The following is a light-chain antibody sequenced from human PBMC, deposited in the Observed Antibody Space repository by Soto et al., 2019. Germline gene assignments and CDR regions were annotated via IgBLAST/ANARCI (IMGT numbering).Light chain of an antibody. J-gene: IGKJ1*01. CDR3: QQYNSYSCT. CDR2: GAS. CDR1: QSVSSK. V-gene: IGKV3-15*01. Sequence: ETVMTQSPATLSLSPGERATLSCRASQSVSSKLAWYQQKPGQAPRFLIYGASTRATGIPARFRGSGSGTAFTLTIDSLQSEDFAVYYCQQYNSYSCTFGQGTKVEIK.